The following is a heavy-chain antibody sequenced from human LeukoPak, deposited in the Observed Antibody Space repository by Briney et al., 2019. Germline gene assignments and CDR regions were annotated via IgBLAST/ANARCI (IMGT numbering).Heavy chain of an antibody. D-gene: IGHD3/OR15-3a*01. Sequence: GGSLRLSCAASGFTFSNYAMNWVRQAPGKGLEWVSTISAGSGSTYYADSVKGRFTISRDNSKNTLFLQMNSLRAEDTAVYYCAGDSWGFLDQLDSYAFDIWGQGTMVTVSS. CDR3: AGDSWGFLDQLDSYAFDI. CDR1: GFTFSNYA. J-gene: IGHJ3*02. CDR2: ISAGSGST. V-gene: IGHV3-23*01.